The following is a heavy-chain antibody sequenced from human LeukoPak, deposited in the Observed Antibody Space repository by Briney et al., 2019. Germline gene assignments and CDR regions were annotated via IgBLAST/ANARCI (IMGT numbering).Heavy chain of an antibody. J-gene: IGHJ6*02. V-gene: IGHV3-53*01. CDR2: IYSGGST. Sequence: PGGSLRLSCAASGFTVSSNYMSWVRQAPGKGLEWVSVIYSGGSTYYADSVKGRFTISRDNSKNTLYLQMNSLRAEDTALYYCAKDSGYCSGGSCYPSYYYYGMDVWGQGTTVTVSS. CDR3: AKDSGYCSGGSCYPSYYYYGMDV. CDR1: GFTVSSNY. D-gene: IGHD2-15*01.